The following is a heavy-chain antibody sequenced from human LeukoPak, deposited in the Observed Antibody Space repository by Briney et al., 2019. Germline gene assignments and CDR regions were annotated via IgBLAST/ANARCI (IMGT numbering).Heavy chain of an antibody. CDR3: TKDLGTEYNIFDY. J-gene: IGHJ4*02. V-gene: IGHV3-30*02. D-gene: IGHD3-9*01. CDR2: VRYGGNIK. Sequence: TGGSLRLSCAASEFTFSAYAMHWIRQAPGRGLEWVAFVRYGGNIKYYADSVKGRFTISRDNSKNTLYLQMNSLRPEYTAVYYCTKDLGTEYNIFDYWGQGTLVTVSS. CDR1: EFTFSAYA.